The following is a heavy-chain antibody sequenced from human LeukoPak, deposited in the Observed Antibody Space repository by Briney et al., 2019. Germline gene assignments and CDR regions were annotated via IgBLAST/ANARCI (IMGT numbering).Heavy chain of an antibody. J-gene: IGHJ4*02. D-gene: IGHD5-24*01. V-gene: IGHV4-61*02. CDR3: ATYSDGWHYFDY. CDR2: FYNSGNI. CDR1: GDSISGGNRY. Sequence: SQTLSLTCTVSGDSISGGNRYWSWVRQPAGEGREWIGRFYNSGNIKYNPSLKSRVTISVDTSKNQFSLKLSSVTAADTAVYYCATYSDGWHYFDYWGQGTLVTVSS.